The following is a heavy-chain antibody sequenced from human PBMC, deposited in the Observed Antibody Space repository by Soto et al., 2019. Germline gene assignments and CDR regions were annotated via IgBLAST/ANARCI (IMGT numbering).Heavy chain of an antibody. J-gene: IGHJ4*02. Sequence: QVQLQESGSGLLKPSETLTLTCTVTRGSVSSQTHFWTWIRQPPGKGLEWIGYKYYSGISNYNPSLQSRVTISVDTSKNQFSLRLTSVTAADTAVYYCVREDMSGTYYFDAWGQGALVTVSS. CDR1: RGSVSSQTHF. V-gene: IGHV4-61*01. D-gene: IGHD1-26*01. CDR2: KYYSGIS. CDR3: VREDMSGTYYFDA.